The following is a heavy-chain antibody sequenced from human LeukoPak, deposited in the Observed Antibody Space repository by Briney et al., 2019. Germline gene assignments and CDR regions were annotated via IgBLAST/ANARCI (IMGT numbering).Heavy chain of an antibody. V-gene: IGHV1-2*02. CDR3: ARDFGHYYGSGSYYY. CDR2: INPNSGGT. Sequence: ASVKVSCKASGYTFTGYYMHWVRQAPGQGLEWMGWINPNSGGTNYAQKFQGRVTMTRDTSISTAYMELSRLRSDDTAVYYCARDFGHYYGSGSYYYWGQGTLVTVSS. D-gene: IGHD3-10*01. J-gene: IGHJ4*02. CDR1: GYTFTGYY.